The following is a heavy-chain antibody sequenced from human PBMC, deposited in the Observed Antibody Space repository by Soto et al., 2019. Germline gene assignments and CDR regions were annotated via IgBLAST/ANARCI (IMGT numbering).Heavy chain of an antibody. V-gene: IGHV4-61*10. J-gene: IGHJ4*02. D-gene: IGHD3-3*01. Sequence: SETLSLTCTASGGTVSSDSYHWSCLPPRAEKRLGLTGYIYYSGSTNYTPSLKSRFTISLDTSKNQLSLKLSSVSAADTAVYYCARDGYGGLVGNFDYWGQGTLATVSS. CDR3: ARDGYGGLVGNFDY. CDR2: IYYSGST. CDR1: GGTVSSDSYH.